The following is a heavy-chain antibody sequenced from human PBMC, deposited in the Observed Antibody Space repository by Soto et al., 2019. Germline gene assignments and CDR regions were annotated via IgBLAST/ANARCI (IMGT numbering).Heavy chain of an antibody. CDR1: GGSFSGYY. Sequence: SETLSLTCAVYGGSFSGYYWSWIRQPPGKGLEWIGEINHSGSTNHNPSLKSRVTISVDTSKNQFSLKLSSVTAADTAVYYCARKSRRVVLNWFDPWGQGTLVTVSS. D-gene: IGHD3-3*01. CDR3: ARKSRRVVLNWFDP. J-gene: IGHJ5*02. CDR2: INHSGST. V-gene: IGHV4-34*01.